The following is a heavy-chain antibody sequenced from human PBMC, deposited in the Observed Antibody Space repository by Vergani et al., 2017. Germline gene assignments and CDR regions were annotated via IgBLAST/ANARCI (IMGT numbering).Heavy chain of an antibody. Sequence: QVQLVQSGAEVKKPGSSVKVSCKASGGTFSSYAISWVRQAPGQGLEWMGGIIPILGTANYAQKFQGSVTITADESTSTAYMELSSLRSEDTAVYYCAGLIPFGSYGENYCDYWGQGTLVTVSS. V-gene: IGHV1-69*01. CDR2: IIPILGTA. CDR1: GGTFSSYA. CDR3: AGLIPFGSYGENYCDY. D-gene: IGHD1-26*01. J-gene: IGHJ4*02.